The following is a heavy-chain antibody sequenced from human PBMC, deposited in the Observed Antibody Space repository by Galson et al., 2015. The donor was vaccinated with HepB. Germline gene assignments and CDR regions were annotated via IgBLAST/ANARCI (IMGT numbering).Heavy chain of an antibody. D-gene: IGHD6-13*01. CDR2: ISGSGDNT. CDR1: GFTFSSYA. Sequence: SLRLSCAASGFTFSSYAMSWVRQAPGKGLEWVSAISGSGDNTYYADSVKGRFTISRDNSKNTLYLQMNSLRAEDTAVYYCAKGGEAASYYYYYMDVWGKGTTVTVSS. V-gene: IGHV3-23*01. J-gene: IGHJ6*03. CDR3: AKGGEAASYYYYYMDV.